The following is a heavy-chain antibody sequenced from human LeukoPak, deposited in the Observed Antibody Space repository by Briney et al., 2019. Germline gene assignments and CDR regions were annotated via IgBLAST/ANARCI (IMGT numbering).Heavy chain of an antibody. CDR3: ARDGRGVRFGADYFGL. Sequence: ATVKVSCKASGYTFTDYYIHWVRQAPGQGLESMGWINPNTGGTNFAEKFQGRVTMTRATSISTAYMELSRLRSDDTAVYYCARDGRGVRFGADYFGLWGQGTLVTVSS. J-gene: IGHJ4*02. CDR1: GYTFTDYY. D-gene: IGHD3-10*01. V-gene: IGHV1-2*02. CDR2: INPNTGGT.